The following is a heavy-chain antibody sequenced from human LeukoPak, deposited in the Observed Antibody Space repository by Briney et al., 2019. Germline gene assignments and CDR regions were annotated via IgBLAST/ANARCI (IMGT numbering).Heavy chain of an antibody. CDR2: INPNSGGT. CDR3: ARDRGGSSSTSCYLNWFDP. D-gene: IGHD2-2*01. Sequence: APVKVSCKASGYTFTGYYIHWVRQAPGQGLDWMGRINPNSGGTNYAQKFQGRVTMTRDTSISTAYMELSRLRSDDTAVYYCARDRGGSSSTSCYLNWFDPWGQGTLVTASS. V-gene: IGHV1-2*06. J-gene: IGHJ5*02. CDR1: GYTFTGYY.